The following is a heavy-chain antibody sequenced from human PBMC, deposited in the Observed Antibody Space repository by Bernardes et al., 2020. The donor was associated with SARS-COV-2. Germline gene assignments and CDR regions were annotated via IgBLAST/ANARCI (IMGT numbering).Heavy chain of an antibody. V-gene: IGHV1-2*02. Sequence: SVPVSCTASGSTFRDYSIHWLRHPPGPGLPPLPSIRPNTAPPNHAQKFQGRVTMTRDTSISTDYLELNRLTSDDTAVYYCARTFYYDRGGDSLFDLWGQGTPVTVSS. CDR2: IRPNTAPP. CDR1: GSTFRDYS. CDR3: ARTFYYDRGGDSLFDL. J-gene: IGHJ4*02. D-gene: IGHD2-21*01.